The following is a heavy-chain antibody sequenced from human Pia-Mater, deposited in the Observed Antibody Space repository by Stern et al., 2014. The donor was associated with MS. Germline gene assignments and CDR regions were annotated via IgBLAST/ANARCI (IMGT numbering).Heavy chain of an antibody. V-gene: IGHV1-69*01. CDR3: ARDGRHTDNYGLDV. Sequence: QGQLVQSGAEVKKPGSSVKVSCKASGGTFNVYAINWLRQAPGQGLEWMGGIIPIFGTANYAQKFQGRVTITADESTRTSSMQLSSLRYDDTAVYYCARDGRHTDNYGLDVWGQGTTVTVSS. CDR2: IIPIFGTA. J-gene: IGHJ6*02. D-gene: IGHD3-9*01. CDR1: GGTFNVYA.